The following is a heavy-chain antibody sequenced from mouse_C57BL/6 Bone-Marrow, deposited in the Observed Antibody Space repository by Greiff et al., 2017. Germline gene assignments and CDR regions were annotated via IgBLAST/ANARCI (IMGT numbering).Heavy chain of an antibody. CDR3: SRDTKLPYCYAMDY. V-gene: IGHV5-4*01. J-gene: IGHJ4*01. Sequence: EVQRVESGGGLVKPGGSLKLSCAASGFTFSSYAMSWVRQTPEKRLEWVATISGGGSYTYYPDNVKGRFTISRDNAKNNLYLQMSLLKSEDTGMYYCSRDTKLPYCYAMDYWGQGTSVTVSA. CDR1: GFTFSSYA. CDR2: ISGGGSYT. D-gene: IGHD2-1*01.